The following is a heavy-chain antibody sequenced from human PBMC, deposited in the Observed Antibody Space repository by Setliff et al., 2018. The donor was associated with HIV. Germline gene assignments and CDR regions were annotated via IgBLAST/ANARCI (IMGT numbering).Heavy chain of an antibody. CDR3: ARRTFGSGRIDP. Sequence: KTSETLSLTCTVSGGSIGGYYWSWIRQPAGKGLEWIGQIHTTGSTNYNPSLKSRLTISIDTSKNQFSLNLDSVTTTDTAVYYCARRTFGSGRIDPWGQGTLVTVSS. CDR2: IHTTGST. D-gene: IGHD3-16*01. J-gene: IGHJ5*02. CDR1: GGSIGGYY. V-gene: IGHV4-4*07.